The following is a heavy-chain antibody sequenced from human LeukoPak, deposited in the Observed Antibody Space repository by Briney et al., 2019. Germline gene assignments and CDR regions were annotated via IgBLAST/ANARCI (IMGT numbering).Heavy chain of an antibody. D-gene: IGHD4-17*01. CDR3: TRDIGSGDYVFFDS. CDR1: GASVSGYY. CDR2: LYNNGST. V-gene: IGHV4-4*07. Sequence: PAETLSLTCTVSGASVSGYYWSWIRLPAGKGLEWIGRLYNNGSTNCNPSLKSRVTMSVDTSKNQLSLRLKSVTAADTAVYYWTRDIGSGDYVFFDSWGQGTRVIVSS. J-gene: IGHJ4*02.